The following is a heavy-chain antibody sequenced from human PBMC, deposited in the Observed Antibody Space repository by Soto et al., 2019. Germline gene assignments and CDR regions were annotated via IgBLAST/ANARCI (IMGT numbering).Heavy chain of an antibody. V-gene: IGHV3-20*01. CDR3: ARVGCSGGSCYGAFDI. CDR1: GFTFDDYG. J-gene: IGHJ3*02. CDR2: INWNGGST. D-gene: IGHD2-15*01. Sequence: PGGSLRLSCAASGFTFDDYGMSWVRQAPGKGLEWVSGINWNGGSTGYADSVKGRFTISRDNAKNSLYLQMNSLRAEDTVLYHCARVGCSGGSCYGAFDIWGQGTMVTVSS.